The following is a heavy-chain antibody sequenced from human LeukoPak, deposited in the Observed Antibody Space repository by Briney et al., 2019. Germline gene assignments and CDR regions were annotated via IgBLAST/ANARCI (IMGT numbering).Heavy chain of an antibody. D-gene: IGHD1-26*01. V-gene: IGHV4-38-2*02. Sequence: SETLSLTCTVSGYSISSGYYWGWIRQPPGKGLVWIGSIFHSDITYYNPSLKSRVTISVDTSKNQFSLKLSSVTAADTAVYYCARDTAVRVSPNVVGATHFDYWGQGTLVTVSS. CDR1: GYSISSGYY. CDR2: IFHSDIT. CDR3: ARDTAVRVSPNVVGATHFDY. J-gene: IGHJ4*02.